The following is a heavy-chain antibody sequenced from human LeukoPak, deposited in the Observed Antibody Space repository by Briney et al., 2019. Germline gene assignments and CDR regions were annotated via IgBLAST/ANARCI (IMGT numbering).Heavy chain of an antibody. V-gene: IGHV3-33*06. CDR1: GFTFSSYG. Sequence: GWSLRLSCAASGFTFSSYGMHWVRQAPGKGLEWVAVIWYDGSNKYYADSVKGRFTISRDNSKNTLYLQMNSLRAEDTAAYYCAKDLSSSLYYFDYWGQGTLVTVSS. CDR3: AKDLSSSLYYFDY. J-gene: IGHJ4*02. D-gene: IGHD6-6*01. CDR2: IWYDGSNK.